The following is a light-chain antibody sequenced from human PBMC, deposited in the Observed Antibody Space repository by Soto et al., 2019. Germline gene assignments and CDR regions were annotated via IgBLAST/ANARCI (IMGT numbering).Light chain of an antibody. CDR3: SSFTRSNSYV. V-gene: IGLV2-14*03. J-gene: IGLJ1*01. CDR2: DVS. CDR1: SSDVGAYNY. Sequence: QSALTQPASVSGSPGQSITISCTGTSSDVGAYNYVSWYQQHPGKVPKLMIYDVSDRPSGVSNRFSGSKSGNTASLTISGLQAEDEADYYCSSFTRSNSYVFGTGTKLTVL.